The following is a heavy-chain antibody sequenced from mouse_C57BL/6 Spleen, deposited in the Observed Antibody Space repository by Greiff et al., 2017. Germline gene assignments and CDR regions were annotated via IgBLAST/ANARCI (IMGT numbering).Heavy chain of an antibody. D-gene: IGHD2-2*01. J-gene: IGHJ1*03. CDR1: GYTFTSYW. CDR3: ARWYYGYGEYFDV. V-gene: IGHV1-69*01. Sequence: QVQLQQPGAELVMPGASVKLSCKASGYTFTSYWMHWVKQRPGQGLEWIGEIDPSDSYTNYNQKFKGKSTLTVDKSSSTAYMQLSSLTSEDSAVYYCARWYYGYGEYFDVWGTGTTVTVSS. CDR2: IDPSDSYT.